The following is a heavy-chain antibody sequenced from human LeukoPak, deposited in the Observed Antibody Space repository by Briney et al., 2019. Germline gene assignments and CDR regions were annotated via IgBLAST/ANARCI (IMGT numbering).Heavy chain of an antibody. CDR2: IYYSGST. D-gene: IGHD6-13*01. CDR3: ARDRIAAAGTGFDL. V-gene: IGHV4-59*01. J-gene: IGHJ2*01. CDR1: GGSISNYY. Sequence: PSETLSLTCTVSGGSISNYYWSWIRQPPGKGLEWIGYIYYSGSTNYNPSLKSRVTISVDTSKNQFSLKLSSVTAADTAVYYCARDRIAAAGTGFDLWGRGTLVTVSS.